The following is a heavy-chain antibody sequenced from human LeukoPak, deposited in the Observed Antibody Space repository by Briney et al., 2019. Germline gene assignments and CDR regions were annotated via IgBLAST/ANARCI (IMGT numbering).Heavy chain of an antibody. D-gene: IGHD6-19*01. CDR1: GYTFTSYY. V-gene: IGHV1-46*04. CDR3: AREGHRSGSLGDY. Sequence: ASVKVSCKASGYTFTSYYMHWVRQAPGQGLEWVGIINPSVGSTSYAPKLQGRVTMTRDTSTNTVYMELSSLRSEDTAVYYCAREGHRSGSLGDYWGQGILVTVSS. CDR2: INPSVGST. J-gene: IGHJ4*02.